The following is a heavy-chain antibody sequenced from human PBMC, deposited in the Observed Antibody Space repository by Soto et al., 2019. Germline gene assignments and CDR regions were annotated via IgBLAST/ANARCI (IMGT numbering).Heavy chain of an antibody. J-gene: IGHJ3*02. CDR1: GFTFSSYE. CDR2: ISSSGSTI. Sequence: GGSLRLSCAASGFTFSSYEMNWVRQAPGKGLEWVSYISSSGSTIYYADSVKGRFTISRDNAKNSLYLQMNSLRAEDTAVYYCARGRAAMVTGFTYAFDIWGQGTMVTVSS. CDR3: ARGRAAMVTGFTYAFDI. V-gene: IGHV3-48*03. D-gene: IGHD5-18*01.